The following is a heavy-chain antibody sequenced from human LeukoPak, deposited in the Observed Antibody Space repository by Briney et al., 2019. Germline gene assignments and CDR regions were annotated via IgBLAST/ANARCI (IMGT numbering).Heavy chain of an antibody. CDR1: GYSFPSYW. V-gene: IGHV5-51*01. Sequence: GEPLKISCKGSGYSFPSYWIGWVRQMPGKGLEWVGIIYPGDSDTRYSPSFQGQVTISAHKSISTAYLQWSSLKASDTAMYYCARRCSGGSCYSAGSIDYWGQGTLVTVSS. CDR3: ARRCSGGSCYSAGSIDY. CDR2: IYPGDSDT. D-gene: IGHD2-15*01. J-gene: IGHJ4*02.